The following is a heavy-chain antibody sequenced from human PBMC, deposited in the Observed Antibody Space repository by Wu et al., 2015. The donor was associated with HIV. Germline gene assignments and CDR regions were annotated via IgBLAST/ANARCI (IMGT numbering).Heavy chain of an antibody. CDR1: GYIFSNYG. Sequence: QAQLVQSGAEVKKPGASVKVSCKASGYIFSNYGISWMRQAPGQGLEWMGGIIPMFGTLNYAQKFKGRVTITADESTTTGYMELSSLRSEDTAVYYCARRGSPGKEFDPWGQGTQVTVSS. CDR3: ARRGSPGKEFDP. CDR2: IIPMFGTL. V-gene: IGHV1-69*13. D-gene: IGHD2-15*01. J-gene: IGHJ5*02.